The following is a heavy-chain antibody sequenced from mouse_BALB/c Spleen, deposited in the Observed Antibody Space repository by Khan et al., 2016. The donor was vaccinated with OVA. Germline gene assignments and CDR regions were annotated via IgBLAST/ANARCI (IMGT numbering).Heavy chain of an antibody. V-gene: IGHV2-9*02. D-gene: IGHD1-3*01. Sequence: QVQLKQSGPGLVAPSQSLSITCTVSGFSLTSYGVHWVRQPPGKGLEWLGVIWDGGSTNYNSALMSRLSISKDNSKSQVFLKMNRLQTDDTAMYYCARLEDIWGQGTTLTVSS. J-gene: IGHJ2*01. CDR2: IWDGGST. CDR1: GFSLTSYG. CDR3: ARLEDI.